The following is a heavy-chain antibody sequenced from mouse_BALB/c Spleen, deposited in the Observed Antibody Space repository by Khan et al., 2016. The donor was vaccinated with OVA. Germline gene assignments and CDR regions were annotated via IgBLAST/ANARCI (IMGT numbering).Heavy chain of an antibody. CDR2: ISNYNGNT. Sequence: QVRLQQSGPEVVRPGVSVKISCKGSGYTLTDYAIHWVKQSPAKGLEWIGVISNYNGNTDYKQKFKDKATMTDDKSSSTAYMELARLTSEDSDIYYFERGDFLLRLRAMDYWGQGTSVTVSS. CDR3: ERGDFLLRLRAMDY. D-gene: IGHD1-1*01. CDR1: GYTLTDYA. V-gene: IGHV1S137*01. J-gene: IGHJ4*01.